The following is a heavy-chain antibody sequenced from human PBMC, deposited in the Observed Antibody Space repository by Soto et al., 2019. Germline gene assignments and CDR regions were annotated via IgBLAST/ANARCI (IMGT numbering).Heavy chain of an antibody. CDR1: GYTFTSYA. CDR3: ARAHGGQQLEGGLADY. Sequence: QVQLLQSGAEVKKPGASVKGSCKASGYTFTSYAMHWVRQAPGQRLEWMGWINAGNGNTKYSQKFQGRVTITRDTSASKAYMELSSLRSEDTAVYYCARAHGGQQLEGGLADYWGQGTLVTVSS. D-gene: IGHD6-13*01. V-gene: IGHV1-3*01. CDR2: INAGNGNT. J-gene: IGHJ4*02.